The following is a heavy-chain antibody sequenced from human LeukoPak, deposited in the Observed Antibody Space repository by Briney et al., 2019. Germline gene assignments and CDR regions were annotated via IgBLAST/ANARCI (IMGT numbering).Heavy chain of an antibody. V-gene: IGHV1-2*02. Sequence: ASVKASCKASGYTFTSYYIHWVRQAPGQGLEWMGWINPNSGDTNFAQKFQGRVTMTRDTAISTAYMELSRPRSDDTAVYYCARENVNFDYWGQGTLVTVSS. CDR3: ARENVNFDY. CDR2: INPNSGDT. CDR1: GYTFTSYY. J-gene: IGHJ4*02.